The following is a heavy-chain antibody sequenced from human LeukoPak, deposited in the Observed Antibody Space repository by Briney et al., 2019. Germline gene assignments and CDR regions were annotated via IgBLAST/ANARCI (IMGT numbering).Heavy chain of an antibody. V-gene: IGHV4-4*07. Sequence: PSETLSLTCTVSGGSISSYYWSWIRQPAGKGLEWIGRIYISGSTNYNPSLKSRVTISVDTSKNQFSLKLSSVTAADTAVYYCARRYGSGSSGTFDYWGQGTLVTVSS. J-gene: IGHJ4*02. D-gene: IGHD3-10*01. CDR3: ARRYGSGSSGTFDY. CDR2: IYISGST. CDR1: GGSISSYY.